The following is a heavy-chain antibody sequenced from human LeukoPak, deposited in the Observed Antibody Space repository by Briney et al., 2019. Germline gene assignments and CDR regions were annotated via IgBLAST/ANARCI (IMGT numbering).Heavy chain of an antibody. V-gene: IGHV4-31*03. CDR1: GGSISSGGYY. CDR2: IYYSGST. D-gene: IGHD3-10*01. J-gene: IGHJ5*02. CDR3: ARNYGSGSYFPFDP. Sequence: SETLSLTCTVSGGSISSGGYYWSWIRQHPEKGLEWIGYIYYSGSTYYNPSLKSRVTISVDTSKNQFSLKLSSVTAADTAVYYCARNYGSGSYFPFDPWGQGTLVTVSS.